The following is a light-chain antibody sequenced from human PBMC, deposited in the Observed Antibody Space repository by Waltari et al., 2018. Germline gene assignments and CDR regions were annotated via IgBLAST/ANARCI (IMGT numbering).Light chain of an antibody. CDR3: QQYNNWPRV. J-gene: IGKJ3*01. V-gene: IGKV3-15*01. CDR2: DAS. CDR1: QSVSSN. Sequence: EIVMTQSPATLSVSPGERATLSCRASQSVSSNLVGYQQKPGQAPRLLIYDASTRATGIPARFSGSGSGTEFTLTISSLQSEDFAVYHCQQYNNWPRVFGPGTKVDIK.